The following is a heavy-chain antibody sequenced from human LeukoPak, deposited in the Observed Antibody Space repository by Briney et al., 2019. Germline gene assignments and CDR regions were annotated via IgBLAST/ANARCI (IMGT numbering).Heavy chain of an antibody. V-gene: IGHV4-38-2*02. D-gene: IGHD6-13*01. CDR1: GFSISSVHY. CDR3: SRGQSISAVAV. CDR2: ISHSGTT. J-gene: IGHJ4*02. Sequence: SETLSLTCTVSGFSISSVHYWGWTRQPPGKGLEWIASISHSGTTFYNPSLKSRVTISVDTSKNQFSLTVTSVTAADTAVYYCSRGQSISAVAVWGQGTLVTVSS.